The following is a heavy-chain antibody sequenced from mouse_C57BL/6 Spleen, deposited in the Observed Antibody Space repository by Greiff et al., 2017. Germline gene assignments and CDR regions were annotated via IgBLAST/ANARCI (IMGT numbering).Heavy chain of an antibody. CDR1: GYSFTGYF. D-gene: IGHD1-1*01. CDR3: SRRYSGSSYPYAMDY. V-gene: IGHV1-20*01. CDR2: INPYNGDT. J-gene: IGHJ4*01. Sequence: EVQLVESGPELVKPGDSVKISCKASGYSFTGYFMNWVMQSHGKSLEWIGRINPYNGDTFYNQKFKGKATLTVDKSSSTAHMELRSLTSEDSAVYYWSRRYSGSSYPYAMDYWGQGTSVTVSS.